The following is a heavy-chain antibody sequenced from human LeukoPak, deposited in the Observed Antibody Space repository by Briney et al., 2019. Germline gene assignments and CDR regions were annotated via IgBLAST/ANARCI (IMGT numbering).Heavy chain of an antibody. CDR3: ARLRYSSGQVDY. J-gene: IGHJ4*02. Sequence: SETLSLTCTVSGYSISSGYYWGWIRQPPGKGLEWIGSIYHSGSTYYNPSLKSRVTISVDTSKNQFSLKLSSVTAADTAVYYCARLRYSSGQVDYWGQGTLVTVSS. CDR1: GYSISSGYY. D-gene: IGHD6-19*01. V-gene: IGHV4-38-2*02. CDR2: IYHSGST.